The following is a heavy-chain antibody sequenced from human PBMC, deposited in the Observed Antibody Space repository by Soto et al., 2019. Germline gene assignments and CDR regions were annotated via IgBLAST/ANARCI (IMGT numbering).Heavy chain of an antibody. CDR3: ARAVLHGITGTRYYFDY. Sequence: PGGSLRLSCAASGFTFSSYSMNWVRQAPGKGLEWVSSISSSSSYIYYADSVKGRFTISRDNAKNSLYPQMNSLRAEDTAVYYCARAVLHGITGTRYYFDYWGQGTLVTVSS. V-gene: IGHV3-21*01. D-gene: IGHD1-7*01. CDR2: ISSSSSYI. CDR1: GFTFSSYS. J-gene: IGHJ4*02.